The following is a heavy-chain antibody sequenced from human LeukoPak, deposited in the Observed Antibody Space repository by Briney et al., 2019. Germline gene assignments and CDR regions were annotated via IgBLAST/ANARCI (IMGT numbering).Heavy chain of an antibody. D-gene: IGHD1-26*01. Sequence: GGSLRLSCAASGFTFSSYEMNWVRQAPGKGLEWVAGIKEDGSERYYVESVKGRFTISRDNAENSLSLQMNRLRVEDTALFYCVREREQWEQQQIFDYWGQGTLVTVSS. CDR2: IKEDGSER. V-gene: IGHV3-7*01. CDR1: GFTFSSYE. J-gene: IGHJ4*02. CDR3: VREREQWEQQQIFDY.